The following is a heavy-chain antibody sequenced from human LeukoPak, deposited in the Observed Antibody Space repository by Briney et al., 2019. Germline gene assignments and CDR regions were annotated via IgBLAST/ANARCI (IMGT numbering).Heavy chain of an antibody. CDR3: ARILPRQYRPPYYYYMDV. D-gene: IGHD4-11*01. V-gene: IGHV3-48*01. J-gene: IGHJ6*03. CDR2: ISSSSSTI. Sequence: RAGGSLRLSCAASGFTFSSYSMNWVRQAPGKGLEWVSYISSSSSTIYYADSVKGRFTTSRDNAKNSLYLQMNSLRAEDTAVYYCARILPRQYRPPYYYYMDVWGKGTTVTVSS. CDR1: GFTFSSYS.